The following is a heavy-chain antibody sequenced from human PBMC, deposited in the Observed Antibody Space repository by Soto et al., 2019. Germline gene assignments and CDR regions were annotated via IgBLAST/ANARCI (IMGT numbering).Heavy chain of an antibody. V-gene: IGHV5-10-1*01. Sequence: GASLKISCKGSGYRLTSYWISWVRQMPGPGLEWMGRIDPSDSYTNYSPSFQGHVTISADKSISTAYLQWSSLKASDTAMYYCARLLDFLESIGSMASYEFDDWGQGNLVTV. CDR2: IDPSDSYT. D-gene: IGHD3-22*01. J-gene: IGHJ4*02. CDR3: ARLLDFLESIGSMASYEFDD. CDR1: GYRLTSYW.